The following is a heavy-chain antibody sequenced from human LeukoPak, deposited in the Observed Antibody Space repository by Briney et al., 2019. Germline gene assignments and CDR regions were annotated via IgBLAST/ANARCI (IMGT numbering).Heavy chain of an antibody. D-gene: IGHD4-23*01. V-gene: IGHV3-7*01. CDR3: AREMTTVVTRGAFDI. Sequence: GGSLRLSCAASGFIFSSYWMGWVRQAPGKGLEWVANINQDGSEKHYVDSVKGRFTISRDNAKNSLYLQMNSLRAEDTAVYYCAREMTTVVTRGAFDIWGQGTMVTVSS. J-gene: IGHJ3*02. CDR2: INQDGSEK. CDR1: GFIFSSYW.